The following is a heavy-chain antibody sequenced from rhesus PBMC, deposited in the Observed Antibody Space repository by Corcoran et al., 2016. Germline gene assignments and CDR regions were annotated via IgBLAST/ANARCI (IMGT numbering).Heavy chain of an antibody. Sequence: QVQLQESGPGLVKPSETLSLTCAVPGGSFSTYGWTWIRQPPGRGLEWIGEINGNSGSTNYIPSLESRVTISKDASKNQFSLKLNSVTAADTAVYYCARYKGYSGYNYMYWGQGVLVTVSS. V-gene: IGHV4-80*01. D-gene: IGHD5-42*01. CDR3: ARYKGYSGYNYMY. CDR2: INGNSGST. J-gene: IGHJ4*01. CDR1: GGSFSTYG.